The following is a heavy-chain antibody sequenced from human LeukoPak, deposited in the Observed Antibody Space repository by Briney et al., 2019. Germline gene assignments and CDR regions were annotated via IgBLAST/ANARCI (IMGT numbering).Heavy chain of an antibody. V-gene: IGHV4-4*07. CDR1: GGSISSYY. D-gene: IGHD3-22*01. CDR3: AREEYYDSSGYYQLSLFDY. CDR2: IYTSGST. J-gene: IGHJ4*02. Sequence: PSETLSLTCTVSGGSISSYYWSWIRQPAGKGLEWIGRIYTSGSTNYNPSRKSRVTMSVDTSKNQFCLKLSSVTAADTAVYYCAREEYYDSSGYYQLSLFDYWGQGTLVTVSS.